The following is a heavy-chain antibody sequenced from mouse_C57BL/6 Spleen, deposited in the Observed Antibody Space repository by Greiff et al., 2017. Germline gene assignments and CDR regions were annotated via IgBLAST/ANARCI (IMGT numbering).Heavy chain of an antibody. J-gene: IGHJ4*01. CDR2: ISYDGSN. D-gene: IGHD2-2*01. CDR3: ARETMVWDYAMDY. V-gene: IGHV3-6*01. CDR1: GYSITSGYY. Sequence: EVQLQQSGPGLVKPSQSLSLTCSVTGYSITSGYYWNWIRQFPGNKLEWMGYISYDGSNNYNPSLKNRISITRDTSKNQFFLKLNSVTTEDTATYYCARETMVWDYAMDYWGQGTSVTVSS.